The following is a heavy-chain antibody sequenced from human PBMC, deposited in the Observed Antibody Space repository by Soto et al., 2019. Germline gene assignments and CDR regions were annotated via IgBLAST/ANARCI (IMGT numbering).Heavy chain of an antibody. V-gene: IGHV5-51*01. J-gene: IGHJ3*02. CDR1: GYSFTSYW. D-gene: IGHD3-16*02. CDR2: IYPGDSDT. Sequence: PGESLKISCKGSGYSFTSYWIGWVRQMPGKGLEWMGIIYPGDSDTRYSPSFQGQVTISADKSISTAYLQWSSLKASDTAMYYFAILLRDLGELSFPEAFDIWGQGTMVTVSS. CDR3: AILLRDLGELSFPEAFDI.